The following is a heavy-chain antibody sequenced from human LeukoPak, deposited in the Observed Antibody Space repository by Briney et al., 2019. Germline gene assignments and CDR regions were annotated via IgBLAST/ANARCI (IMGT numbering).Heavy chain of an antibody. CDR2: ISWNSGSI. V-gene: IGHV3-9*01. D-gene: IGHD3-3*01. J-gene: IGHJ5*02. Sequence: GRSLRLSCAASGFTFDDYAMHWVRQAPGKGLEWVSGISWNSGSIGYADSVKGRFTISRDNAKNSLYLQMNSLRAEDTAVYYCARDRGYYDFWSGYYTGMGFDPWGQGTLVTVSS. CDR3: ARDRGYYDFWSGYYTGMGFDP. CDR1: GFTFDDYA.